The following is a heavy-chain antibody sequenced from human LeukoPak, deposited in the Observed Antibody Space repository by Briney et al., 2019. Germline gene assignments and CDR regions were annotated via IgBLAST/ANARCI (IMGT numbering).Heavy chain of an antibody. V-gene: IGHV4-34*01. CDR3: ARDQGYNWNYLDY. Sequence: PSETLSLTCAVYGGSFSGYYWSWIRQPPGKGLEWIGEINHSGSTNYNPSLKSRVTISVDTSKNQFSLKLSSVTAADTAVYYCARDQGYNWNYLDYWGQGTLVTVSS. J-gene: IGHJ4*02. CDR1: GGSFSGYY. D-gene: IGHD1-20*01. CDR2: INHSGST.